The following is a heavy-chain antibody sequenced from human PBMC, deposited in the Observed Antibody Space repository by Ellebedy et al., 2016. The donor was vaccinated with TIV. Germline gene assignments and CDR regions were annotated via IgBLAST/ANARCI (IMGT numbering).Heavy chain of an antibody. CDR3: ARGLTPGSGSNWFGT. Sequence: MPSETLSLTCTVSGASISRSDHYWSWIRQLPEKGLEWIGYINYRGSTFYNPSLERRLTMSVDTSKNQFSLNVISVTAADTAVYYCARGLTPGSGSNWFGTWGQGTLVTVSS. D-gene: IGHD3-10*01. J-gene: IGHJ5*02. V-gene: IGHV4-30-4*01. CDR1: GASISRSDHY. CDR2: INYRGST.